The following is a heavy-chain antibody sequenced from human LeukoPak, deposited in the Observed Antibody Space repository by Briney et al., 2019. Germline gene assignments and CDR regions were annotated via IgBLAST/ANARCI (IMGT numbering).Heavy chain of an antibody. CDR3: ASRDIVVVPAVSSAYYYYGMDV. J-gene: IGHJ6*02. CDR2: MNPNSGNT. V-gene: IGHV1-8*01. Sequence: GASVKVSCKASGYTFTSYDINWLRQATAQGLEWMGWMNPNSGNTGYAQKFQGRVTMTRNTSISTAYMELSSLRSEDTAVYYCASRDIVVVPAVSSAYYYYGMDVWGQGTTVTVSS. CDR1: GYTFTSYD. D-gene: IGHD2-2*01.